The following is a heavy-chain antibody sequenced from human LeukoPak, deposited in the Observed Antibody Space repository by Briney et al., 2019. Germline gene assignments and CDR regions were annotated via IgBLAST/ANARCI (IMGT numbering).Heavy chain of an antibody. CDR3: ARDGMVISPYYFDY. D-gene: IGHD3-22*01. V-gene: IGHV3-21*01. CDR2: ISSSSSYI. J-gene: IGHJ4*02. Sequence: PGGSLRLSCAASGFTFSSYSMNWVRQAPGKGLEWVSSISSSSSYIYYADSVKGRFTISRDNAKNSLYLQMNSLRAEDTAVYYCARDGMVISPYYFDYWGQGTLVTVSS. CDR1: GFTFSSYS.